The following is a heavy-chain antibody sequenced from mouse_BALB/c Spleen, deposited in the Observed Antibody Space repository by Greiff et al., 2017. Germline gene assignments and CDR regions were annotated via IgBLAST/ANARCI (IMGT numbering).Heavy chain of an antibody. CDR2: IDPANGNT. CDR3: AILLRAYAMDY. V-gene: IGHV14-3*02. Sequence: DQLQQSGAELVKPGASVKLSCTASGFNIKDTYMHWVKQRPEQGLEWIGRIDPANGNTKYDPKFQGKATITADTSSNTAYLQLSSLTSEDTAVYYCAILLRAYAMDYWGQGTSVTVSS. CDR1: GFNIKDTY. J-gene: IGHJ4*01. D-gene: IGHD1-1*01.